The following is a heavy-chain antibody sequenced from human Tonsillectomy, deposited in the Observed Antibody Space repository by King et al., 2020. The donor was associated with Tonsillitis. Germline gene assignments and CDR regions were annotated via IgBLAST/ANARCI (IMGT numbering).Heavy chain of an antibody. CDR1: GFTFSSYG. D-gene: IGHD4/OR15-4a*01. V-gene: IGHV3-33*05. CDR2: ISYDGSNK. CDR3: TRDRDDYIFDF. Sequence: HVQLVESGGGVVQPGRSLRLSCAASGFTFSSYGMHWVRQAPGKGLEWVAGISYDGSNKYYADSVKGRFTISRDNSKNTLYLQMNSLRAEDTAVYYCTRDRDDYIFDFWGQGKLVTVSS. J-gene: IGHJ4*02.